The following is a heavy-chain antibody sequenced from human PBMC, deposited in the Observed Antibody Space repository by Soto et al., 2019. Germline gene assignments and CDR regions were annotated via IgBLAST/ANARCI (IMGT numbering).Heavy chain of an antibody. CDR3: VKYKRGLADAFDV. D-gene: IGHD3-10*01. Sequence: EEQVLESGGGLVRPGGSLRLSCAASGFTFSKYAVTWVRQAPGQGLQWVAAVTDSGVADYADSVRGRFTISRENSKKTLFLQTTSLRVEDTALYYCVKYKRGLADAFDVWGQGTMVTGSS. CDR2: VTDSGVA. J-gene: IGHJ3*01. V-gene: IGHV3-23*01. CDR1: GFTFSKYA.